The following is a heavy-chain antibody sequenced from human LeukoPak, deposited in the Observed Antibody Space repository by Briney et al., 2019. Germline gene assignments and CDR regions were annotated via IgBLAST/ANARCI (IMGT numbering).Heavy chain of an antibody. V-gene: IGHV4-31*03. CDR3: ARVRIAALYYYMDV. CDR2: IYYSGST. D-gene: IGHD6-6*01. CDR1: GGSISSGGYY. J-gene: IGHJ6*03. Sequence: PSETLSLTCTVSGGSISSGGYYWSWIRQHPGKGLEWIGYIYYSGSTYYNPFLKSRVTISVDTSKNQFSLKLSSVTAADTAVYYCARVRIAALYYYMDVWGKGTTVTVSS.